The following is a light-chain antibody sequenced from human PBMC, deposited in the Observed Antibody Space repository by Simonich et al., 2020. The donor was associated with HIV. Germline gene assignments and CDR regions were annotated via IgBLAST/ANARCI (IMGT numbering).Light chain of an antibody. Sequence: DIVMTQSPDSLAVSLGERATINCKASQSVLYSSNNKNYLAWYQQKPVQPPKLLIYWAATREAGVPDRFSASGSGTDFTLTISSLQAEDVAVYYCQQYYSTPPTFGQGTKVEIK. V-gene: IGKV4-1*01. CDR2: WAA. CDR3: QQYYSTPPT. J-gene: IGKJ1*01. CDR1: QSVLYSSNNKNY.